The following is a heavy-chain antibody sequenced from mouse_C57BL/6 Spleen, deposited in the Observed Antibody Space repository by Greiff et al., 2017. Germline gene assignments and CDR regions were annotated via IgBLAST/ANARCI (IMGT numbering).Heavy chain of an antibody. CDR2: ISSGGSYT. CDR1: GFTFSSYG. J-gene: IGHJ3*01. V-gene: IGHV5-6*01. Sequence: EVKLMESGGDLVKPGGSLKLSCAASGFTFSSYGMSWVRQTPDKRLEWVATISSGGSYTYYPDSVKGRFTIARDNAKNTLYLQMSSLKSEDTAMYYCARQDGSPWFAYWGQGTLVTVSA. D-gene: IGHD2-3*01. CDR3: ARQDGSPWFAY.